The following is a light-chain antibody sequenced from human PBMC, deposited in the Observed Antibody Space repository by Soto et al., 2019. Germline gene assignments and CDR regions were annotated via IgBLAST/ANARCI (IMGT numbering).Light chain of an antibody. Sequence: QSVLTQPAAVSGSPGQSITISCVGTSTDIGSYYVSWYQQFPGRAPKLILYEVGNRPSGISTRFSGSKSGNTASLTISGLQAEDEADYYCNSYTTTTTLFVFGTGTKVTVL. CDR1: STDIGSYY. V-gene: IGLV2-14*01. CDR3: NSYTTTTTLFV. J-gene: IGLJ1*01. CDR2: EVG.